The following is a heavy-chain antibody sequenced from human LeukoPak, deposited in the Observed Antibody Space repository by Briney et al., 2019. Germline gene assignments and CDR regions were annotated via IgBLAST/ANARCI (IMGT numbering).Heavy chain of an antibody. Sequence: GGSLRLSCAASGFTFSSYSMNWVRQAPGKGLEWVAFIRYDGSNKYYADSVKGRFTISRDNSKNTLYLQMNSLRAGDTAVYYCAKDLSDYYDGSGYYYDRGDAFDIWGQGTMVTVSS. V-gene: IGHV3-30*02. D-gene: IGHD3-22*01. CDR3: AKDLSDYYDGSGYYYDRGDAFDI. CDR1: GFTFSSYS. J-gene: IGHJ3*02. CDR2: IRYDGSNK.